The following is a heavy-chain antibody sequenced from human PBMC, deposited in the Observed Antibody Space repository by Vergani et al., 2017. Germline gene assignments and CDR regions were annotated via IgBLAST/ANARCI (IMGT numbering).Heavy chain of an antibody. CDR1: GFSLSTSGVG. J-gene: IGHJ2*01. Sequence: QITLKESGPTLVKPTQTLTLTCTFSGFSLSTSGVGVGWIRQPPGKDLEWLALIYWNDDKRYSPSLKSRLTITKDTTKNQVVLTMTNMDPVDTATYYCAHRTRGADRPGCYFDLWGRGTLVTVSS. V-gene: IGHV2-5*01. CDR2: IYWNDDK. D-gene: IGHD6-6*01. CDR3: AHRTRGADRPGCYFDL.